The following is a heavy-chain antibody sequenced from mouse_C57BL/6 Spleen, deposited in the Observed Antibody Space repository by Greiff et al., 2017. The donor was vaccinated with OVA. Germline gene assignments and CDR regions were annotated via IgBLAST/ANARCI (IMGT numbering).Heavy chain of an antibody. D-gene: IGHD1-1*01. CDR3: ARGGCYGSGEYFDV. J-gene: IGHJ1*03. CDR1: GYTFTSYW. CDR2: IDPNSGGT. V-gene: IGHV1-72*01. Sequence: QVQLQQPGAELVKPGASVKLSCKASGYTFTSYWMHWVKQRPGRGLEWIGRIDPNSGGTKYNEKFKSKATMTVDKPASTDYMQLSSLSSEDSAVSSCARGGCYGSGEYFDVWGTGTTVTVSS.